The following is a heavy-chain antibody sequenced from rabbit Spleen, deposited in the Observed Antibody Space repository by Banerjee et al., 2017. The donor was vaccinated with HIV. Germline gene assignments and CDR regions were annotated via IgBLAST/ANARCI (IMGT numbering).Heavy chain of an antibody. CDR2: IYTGNDGT. V-gene: IGHV1S45*01. D-gene: IGHD2-1*01. CDR1: GFDFSSGHD. CDR3: ARGIDYGTRLDI. J-gene: IGHJ3*01. Sequence: QEQLVESGGGLVQPEGSLTLTCKASGFDFSSGHDMCWVRQAPGKGLEWIGYIYTGNDGTRYASWAKGRFTISKTSSTTVTLQMTSLTAADTATYFCARGIDYGTRLDIWGPGTLVTVS.